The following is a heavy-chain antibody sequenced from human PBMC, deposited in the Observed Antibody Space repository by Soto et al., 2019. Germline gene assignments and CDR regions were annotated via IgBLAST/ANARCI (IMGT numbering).Heavy chain of an antibody. CDR3: AALRFLDYGAFDI. V-gene: IGHV5-10-1*01. Sequence: PGESLKISCKGSGYSFTIYWISCVRQMPGKGLEWMGRIDPSDSYTNYSPSFQGHVTISADKSISTAYLQWSSLKASDTAMYYCAALRFLDYGAFDIWGQGTMVTVSS. CDR2: IDPSDSYT. J-gene: IGHJ3*02. D-gene: IGHD3-3*01. CDR1: GYSFTIYW.